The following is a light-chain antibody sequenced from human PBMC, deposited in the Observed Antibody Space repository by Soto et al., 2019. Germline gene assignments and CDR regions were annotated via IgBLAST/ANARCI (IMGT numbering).Light chain of an antibody. CDR1: QDIGGR. V-gene: IGKV1-12*01. Sequence: DIQMTQSPSSVSASVGDRITITCRASQDIGGRLAWYQQEPGKAPKLLIYAASTLQSGVPSRFSGSASGTEFTLTISSLQPEDFATYYCQQVSGYPLSFGGGTKVDI. CDR3: QQVSGYPLS. CDR2: AAS. J-gene: IGKJ4*01.